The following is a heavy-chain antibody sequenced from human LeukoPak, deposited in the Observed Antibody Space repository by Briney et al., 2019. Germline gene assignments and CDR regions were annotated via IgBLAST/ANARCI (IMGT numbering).Heavy chain of an antibody. CDR3: AKHFDNSAGKDFFDY. Sequence: GGSLRLSCAASGFTFGSYAMSWVRQAPGKGLEWVSAISGSGDSTSYADSVEGRFTISRDNSKNTLFLQMNSLRAGDTAVYYCAKHFDNSAGKDFFDYWGQGTLVTVSS. CDR1: GFTFGSYA. V-gene: IGHV3-23*01. D-gene: IGHD6-19*01. CDR2: ISGSGDST. J-gene: IGHJ4*02.